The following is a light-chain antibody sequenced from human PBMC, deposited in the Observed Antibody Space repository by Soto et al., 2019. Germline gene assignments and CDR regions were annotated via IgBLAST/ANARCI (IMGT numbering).Light chain of an antibody. CDR2: AAS. CDR1: QSVTSSY. V-gene: IGKV3-20*01. CDR3: HQYGTSPQT. J-gene: IGKJ1*01. Sequence: EIVLTQSPGTLSLSPGDRATLSCRASQSVTSSYLAWYQQKPGQAPRLLIYAASSRASAIPDRFSGSGSGTDFTLTISRLEPEDFAVYYCHQYGTSPQTFGQGTKVDIK.